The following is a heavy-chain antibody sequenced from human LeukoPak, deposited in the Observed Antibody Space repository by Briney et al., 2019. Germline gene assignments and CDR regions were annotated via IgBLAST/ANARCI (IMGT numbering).Heavy chain of an antibody. CDR3: ARVSSSWTTLDY. V-gene: IGHV3-20*01. CDR1: GFTFDDYG. D-gene: IGHD6-13*01. Sequence: GGSLRLSCAASGFTFDDYGMSWVRQAPGKGLEWVSGINWNGGSTGYADSVNGRFTISRDNAKNSLYVQMNSLRAEDTALYHCARVSSSWTTLDYWGQGTLVTVSS. CDR2: INWNGGST. J-gene: IGHJ4*02.